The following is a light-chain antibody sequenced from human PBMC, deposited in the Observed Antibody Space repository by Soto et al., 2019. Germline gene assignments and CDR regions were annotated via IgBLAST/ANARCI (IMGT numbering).Light chain of an antibody. Sequence: EIVLTQSPATLSLSPVERATLSCMASQSVSSNHLAWYQQKPGQAPRLLIYDASNRATGIPARFSGSGSGTDFTLTISSLEPEDFAFYYCQQRSGWPLTFGGGTKVDIK. CDR1: QSVSSN. CDR3: QQRSGWPLT. CDR2: DAS. J-gene: IGKJ4*01. V-gene: IGKV3-11*01.